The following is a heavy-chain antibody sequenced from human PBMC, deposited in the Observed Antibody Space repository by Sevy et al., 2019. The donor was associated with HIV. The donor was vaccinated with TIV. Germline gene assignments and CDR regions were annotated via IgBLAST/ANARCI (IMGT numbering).Heavy chain of an antibody. CDR3: TPEALDYEDPDFYHYGMDV. J-gene: IGHJ6*01. Sequence: GGSLRLSCVASGITFSNVWMSWVRQAPGKGLEWVGRIKSKSEGGTKDYAAPVKVRFTISRDDSKNTLYLQMNSLQAEDNSVYYCTPEALDYEDPDFYHYGMDVWGQGTTVTVSS. CDR2: IKSKSEGGTK. D-gene: IGHD4-17*01. V-gene: IGHV3-15*01. CDR1: GITFSNVW.